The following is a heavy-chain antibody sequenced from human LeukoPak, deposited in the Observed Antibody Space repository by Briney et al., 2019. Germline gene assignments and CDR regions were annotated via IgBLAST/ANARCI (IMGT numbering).Heavy chain of an antibody. CDR2: IKQDGSEK. CDR3: ARDLYSSSWSPPNGMGV. D-gene: IGHD6-13*01. Sequence: PGGSLRLSCAASGFTFSSYWMSWVRQAPGKGLEWVANIKQDGSEKYYVDSVKGRFTISRDNAKNSLYLQMNSLRAEDTAVYSCARDLYSSSWSPPNGMGVWGQGNPVTVAS. CDR1: GFTFSSYW. V-gene: IGHV3-7*03. J-gene: IGHJ6*02.